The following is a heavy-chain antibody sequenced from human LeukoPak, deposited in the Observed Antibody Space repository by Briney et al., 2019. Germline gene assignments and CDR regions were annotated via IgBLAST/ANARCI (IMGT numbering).Heavy chain of an antibody. V-gene: IGHV4-31*03. J-gene: IGHJ4*02. D-gene: IGHD3/OR15-3a*01. CDR1: GGSINNGGYY. CDR2: IYYSGSS. Sequence: SETLSLTCTVSGGSINNGGYYWSWIRQHPGKGLEWIGYIYYSGSSYYNPSLRSRVTISVDTSKNQFSLKLTSVTTADTAVYYCARAGGVKKAALDLDYWGQGTLVTVSS. CDR3: ARAGGVKKAALDLDY.